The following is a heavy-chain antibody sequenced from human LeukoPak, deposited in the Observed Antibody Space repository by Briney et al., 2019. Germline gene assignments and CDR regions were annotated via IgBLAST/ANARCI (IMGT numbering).Heavy chain of an antibody. CDR1: GFTFSSYW. CDR2: INHSGST. V-gene: IGHV4-34*01. CDR3: ARGRRADY. Sequence: PGGSLRLSCAASGFTFSSYWMRWVRQPPGKGLEWIGEINHSGSTNYNPSLKSRVTISVDTSKNQFSLKLSSVTAADTAVYYCARGRRADYWGQGTLVTVSS. J-gene: IGHJ4*02.